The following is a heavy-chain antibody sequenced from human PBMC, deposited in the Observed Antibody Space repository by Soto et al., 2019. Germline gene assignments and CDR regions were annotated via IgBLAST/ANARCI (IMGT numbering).Heavy chain of an antibody. Sequence: PGESLKISCKGSGYSFAGNWITWVRQKPGKGLEWMGRIDPSDSQTYYSPPCRGHVTISVTKSITTVFLQWSSLRASDTAMYYFARQIYDSDTGPNFQYYFDAWGQGTPVTVSS. CDR2: IDPSDSQT. CDR3: ARQIYDSDTGPNFQYYFDA. V-gene: IGHV5-10-1*01. CDR1: GYSFAGNW. J-gene: IGHJ4*02. D-gene: IGHD3-22*01.